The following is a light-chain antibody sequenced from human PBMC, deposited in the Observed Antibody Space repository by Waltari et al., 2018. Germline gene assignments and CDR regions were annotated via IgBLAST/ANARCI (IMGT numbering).Light chain of an antibody. V-gene: IGKV3-15*01. CDR2: GAS. J-gene: IGKJ4*01. Sequence: EIILTQSPDTLSVSPGESATLSCRASQSIPRSLAWYQQKPGQPPRLLIYGASTSAKGFPPRFSGSGSGTEFTLTISSLQSEDFAVYYCQQYRDWPLTFGGGTKVEIK. CDR3: QQYRDWPLT. CDR1: QSIPRS.